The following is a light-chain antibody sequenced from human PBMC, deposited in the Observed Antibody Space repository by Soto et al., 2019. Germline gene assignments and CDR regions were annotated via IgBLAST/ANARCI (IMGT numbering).Light chain of an antibody. CDR1: SSDVGGYNY. V-gene: IGLV2-14*01. J-gene: IGLJ2*01. CDR3: NSYTSSSTLV. CDR2: EVS. Sequence: QSVLTQPASVSGSPGQSITISCTGTSSDVGGYNYVSWYQHHPGKAPKLMIYEVSDRPSGVSNRFSGSKSGNTASLTISGLQAEDAADYYCNSYTSSSTLVFGGGTKLTVL.